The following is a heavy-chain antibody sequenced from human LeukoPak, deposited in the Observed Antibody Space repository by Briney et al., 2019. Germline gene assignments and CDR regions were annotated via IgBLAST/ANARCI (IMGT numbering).Heavy chain of an antibody. V-gene: IGHV3-21*01. J-gene: IGHJ3*02. CDR1: GFTFSSYS. CDR2: ISSSSSYI. D-gene: IGHD1-1*01. Sequence: PGGSLRLSCAASGFTFSSYSMNWVRQAPGKGLEWVSSISSSSSYIYYADSVKGRFTISRDSAKNSLYLQMNSLRAEDTAVYYCARDGTGSDAFDIWGQGTMVTVSS. CDR3: ARDGTGSDAFDI.